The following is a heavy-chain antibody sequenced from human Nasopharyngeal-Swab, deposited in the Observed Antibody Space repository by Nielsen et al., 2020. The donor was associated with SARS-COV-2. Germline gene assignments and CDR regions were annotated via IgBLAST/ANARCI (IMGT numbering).Heavy chain of an antibody. D-gene: IGHD5-12*01. Sequence: SGTPSPPCTVSCGSIRSSSYYWGWVRQPPGKGLEWIGSIYYSGSTYYNPSLKSRVTISVDTSKNQFSLKLSSVTAADTAVYYCARQIWLRFSWFDPWGQGTLVTVSS. CDR1: CGSIRSSSYY. V-gene: IGHV4-39*01. CDR3: ARQIWLRFSWFDP. CDR2: IYYSGST. J-gene: IGHJ5*02.